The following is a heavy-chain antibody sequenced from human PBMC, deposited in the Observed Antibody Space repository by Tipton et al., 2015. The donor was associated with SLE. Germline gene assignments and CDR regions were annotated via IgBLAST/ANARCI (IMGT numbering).Heavy chain of an antibody. Sequence: TLSLTCTVSGGSIISYYWIWIRQPPGKGLEWIGYISNGGGTNYNPSLKSRVTISVDTAKNQFSLKLTSVTAADTAVYYCARGMLTWRGAIVGVDVWGQGTTVNVSS. CDR2: ISNGGGT. CDR3: ARGMLTWRGAIVGVDV. V-gene: IGHV4-59*08. CDR1: GGSIISYY. D-gene: IGHD3-10*02. J-gene: IGHJ6*02.